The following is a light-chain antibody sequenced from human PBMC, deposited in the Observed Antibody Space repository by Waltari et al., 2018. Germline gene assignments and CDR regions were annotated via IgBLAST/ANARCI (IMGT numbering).Light chain of an antibody. V-gene: IGLV2-14*03. J-gene: IGLJ1*01. CDR1: SSDIGTYNY. CDR2: DVS. Sequence: QSALTQPASVSGSPGQSITVSCTGTSSDIGTYNYVSWYQQHPDKAPKLMIYDVSSRPSVVSNRFTGSKSGNTASLTISGLQAEDEADYYCDSKSSSSPHVFGTGTKVTVL. CDR3: DSKSSSSPHV.